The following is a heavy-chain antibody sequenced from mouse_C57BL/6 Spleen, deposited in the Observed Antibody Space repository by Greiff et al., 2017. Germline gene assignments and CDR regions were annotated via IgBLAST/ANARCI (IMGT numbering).Heavy chain of an antibody. CDR3: ARDYYGGAMDD. V-gene: IGHV7-1*01. D-gene: IGHD1-1*01. CDR1: GFTFSDFY. CDR2: SRNKANDYTT. Sequence: EVKLMESGGGLVQSGRSLRLSCATSGFTFSDFYMEWFRQAPGKGLEWIAASRNKANDYTTEYSASVKGRFIVSRDTSQSILYLQMNALRAEDTANYYCARDYYGGAMDDWGQGTSVTVSS. J-gene: IGHJ4*01.